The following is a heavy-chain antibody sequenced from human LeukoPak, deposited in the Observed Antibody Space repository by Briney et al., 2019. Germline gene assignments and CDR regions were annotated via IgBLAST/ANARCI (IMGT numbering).Heavy chain of an antibody. J-gene: IGHJ5*02. Sequence: PSQTLSLTCTVSGGSISSGSYYWSWIRQPAGKGLEWIGRIYTSGSTNYNPSLKSRVTISVDTSKNQFSLKLSSVTAADTAVYYCASEQLISSIAAFDHWGQGTLVTVSS. D-gene: IGHD6-6*01. CDR2: IYTSGST. CDR3: ASEQLISSIAAFDH. CDR1: GGSISSGSYY. V-gene: IGHV4-61*02.